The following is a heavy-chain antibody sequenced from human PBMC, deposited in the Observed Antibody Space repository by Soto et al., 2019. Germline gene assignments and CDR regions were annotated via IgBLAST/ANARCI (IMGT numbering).Heavy chain of an antibody. CDR3: ARGSRQQRTPNWFDP. CDR2: IIPIFGTA. Sequence: GASVKVSCKASGGTFSSYAISWVRQAPGQGLEWMGGIIPIFGTANYAQKFQGRVTITADESTSTAYMELSSLRSEDTAVYYCARGSRQQRTPNWFDPWGQGTLVTVSS. V-gene: IGHV1-69*13. D-gene: IGHD6-13*01. CDR1: GGTFSSYA. J-gene: IGHJ5*02.